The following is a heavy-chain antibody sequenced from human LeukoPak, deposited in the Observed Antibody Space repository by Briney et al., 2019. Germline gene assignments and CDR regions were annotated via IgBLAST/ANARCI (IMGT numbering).Heavy chain of an antibody. CDR2: IYHSGST. CDR1: GYSISSGYY. D-gene: IGHD3-16*01. Sequence: SETLSLTCAVSGYSISSGYYWGWIRQPPGKGLEWIGSIYHSGSTYYNPSLKSRVTISVDTSKSQFSLKLSSVTAADTAVYYCARVGGVGYYYYMDVWGKGTTVTVSS. CDR3: ARVGGVGYYYYMDV. V-gene: IGHV4-38-2*01. J-gene: IGHJ6*03.